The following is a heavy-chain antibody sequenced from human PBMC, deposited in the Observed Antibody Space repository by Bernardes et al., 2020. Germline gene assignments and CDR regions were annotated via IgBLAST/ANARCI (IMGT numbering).Heavy chain of an antibody. CDR2: IYYSGSS. Sequence: SETLSLTCVVSGYSINSGHYWGWVRQPPGEGLEYIGTIYYSGSSYYNPSLKSRVTMSVDTSKNRFSLNLNSVTATDTAVYYCARAVDYCSSASCYDFDCWGQGTLVTVSS. D-gene: IGHD2-2*01. V-gene: IGHV4-38-2*01. CDR1: GYSINSGHY. J-gene: IGHJ4*02. CDR3: ARAVDYCSSASCYDFDC.